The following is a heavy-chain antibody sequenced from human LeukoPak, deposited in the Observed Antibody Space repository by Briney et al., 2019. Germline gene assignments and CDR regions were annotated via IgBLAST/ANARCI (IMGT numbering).Heavy chain of an antibody. CDR2: IKQDGSEK. V-gene: IGHV3-7*04. CDR3: ARGSHYYYYYMDV. CDR1: GFTFSNYW. D-gene: IGHD2-15*01. Sequence: GGSLRLSCAASGFTFSNYWMNWVRQAPGKGLEWVANIKQDGSEKFYVDSVKGRFTISRDNAKNSLYLHMNSLRAEDTAVYSCARGSHYYYYYMDVWGKGTTVTVSS. J-gene: IGHJ6*03.